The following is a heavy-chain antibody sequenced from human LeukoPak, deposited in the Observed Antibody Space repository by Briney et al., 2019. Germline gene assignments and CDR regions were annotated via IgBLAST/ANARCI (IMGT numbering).Heavy chain of an antibody. CDR3: ARPSPLAYRDDAFDI. J-gene: IGHJ3*02. CDR2: IYPGDSDT. Sequence: PGESLKISCKGSGYSFTSYWIGWVRQMPGKGLEWMGIIYPGDSDTRYSPSFQGQVTISADKSISTAYLQWSSLKASDTAMYYCARPSPLAYRDDAFDIWGQGTTVTVSS. CDR1: GYSFTSYW. V-gene: IGHV5-51*01. D-gene: IGHD4-11*01.